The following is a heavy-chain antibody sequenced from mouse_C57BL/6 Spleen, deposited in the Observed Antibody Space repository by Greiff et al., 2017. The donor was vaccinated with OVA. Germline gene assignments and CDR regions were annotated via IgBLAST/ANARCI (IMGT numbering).Heavy chain of an antibody. CDR3: ARLNWDWYFDV. CDR1: GFTFTDYY. J-gene: IGHJ1*03. V-gene: IGHV7-3*01. Sequence: EVNLVESGGGLVQPGGSLSLSCAASGFTFTDYYMSWVRQPPGKALEWLGFIRNKANGYTTEYSASVKGRFTISRDNSQSILYLQMNALRAEDSATYYCARLNWDWYFDVWGTGTTVTVSS. D-gene: IGHD4-1*01. CDR2: IRNKANGYTT.